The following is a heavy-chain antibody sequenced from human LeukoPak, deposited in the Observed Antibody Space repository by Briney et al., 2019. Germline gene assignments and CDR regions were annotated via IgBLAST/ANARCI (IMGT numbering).Heavy chain of an antibody. Sequence: GGSLRLSCAASGFTFSDYGMHWVRQAPGKGLEWVASISSSSSYIYHADSVKGRFTISRDNAKNSLYLQMNSLRAEDTAVYYCARESWDQRGSYGRYFDYWGQETLVTVSS. D-gene: IGHD1-26*01. J-gene: IGHJ4*02. CDR2: ISSSSSYI. V-gene: IGHV3-21*01. CDR3: ARESWDQRGSYGRYFDY. CDR1: GFTFSDYG.